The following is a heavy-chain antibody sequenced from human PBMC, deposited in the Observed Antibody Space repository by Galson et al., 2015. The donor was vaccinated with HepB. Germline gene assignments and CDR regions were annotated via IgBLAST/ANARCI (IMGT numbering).Heavy chain of an antibody. CDR3: ARDTLSSGYYSPGFDY. J-gene: IGHJ4*02. CDR2: ISYDGSNK. V-gene: IGHV3-30-3*01. D-gene: IGHD3-22*01. CDR1: GFTFSSYA. Sequence: SLRLSCAASGFTFSSYAMHWVRQAPGKGLEWVAVISYDGSNKYYADSVKGRFTISRDNSKNTLYLQMNSLRAEDTAVYYCARDTLSSGYYSPGFDYWGQGTLVTVSS.